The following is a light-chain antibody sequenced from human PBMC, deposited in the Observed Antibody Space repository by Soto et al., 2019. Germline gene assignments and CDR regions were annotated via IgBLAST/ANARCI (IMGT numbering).Light chain of an antibody. V-gene: IGKV3-11*01. J-gene: IGKJ5*01. CDR3: QQRSNWPPIT. Sequence: EILMTQSPATLSVSPGERATLSCIASQSVSHYLAWYQQKPGHSPRLLIYDASNRATGIPARFSGSGSGTEFTLTISSLEPEDFAVYYCQQRSNWPPITFGQGTRLEI. CDR2: DAS. CDR1: QSVSHY.